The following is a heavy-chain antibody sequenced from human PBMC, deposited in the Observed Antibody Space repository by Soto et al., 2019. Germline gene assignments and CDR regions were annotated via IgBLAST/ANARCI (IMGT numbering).Heavy chain of an antibody. Sequence: EVQLVESGGGLVKPGGSLRLSCAASGFTFSNAWMSWVRQAPGKGLEWAGRIKSKTDGGTTDYAAPVKGRFTISRDDSKNTLYLQMNSLKPEDTAVYYCTTSLRYFDPPWGRCFDLWGRGTLVTVSS. V-gene: IGHV3-15*01. CDR3: TTSLRYFDPPWGRCFDL. CDR2: IKSKTDGGTT. CDR1: GFTFSNAW. J-gene: IGHJ2*01. D-gene: IGHD3-9*01.